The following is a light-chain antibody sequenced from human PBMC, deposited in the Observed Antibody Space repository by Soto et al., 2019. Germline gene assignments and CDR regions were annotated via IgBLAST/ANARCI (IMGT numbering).Light chain of an antibody. CDR3: QQYNSYSQT. J-gene: IGKJ1*01. CDR2: DAS. CDR1: QSISSW. V-gene: IGKV1-5*01. Sequence: DIQMTQSPSTLSASVGDRVTITCRASQSISSWLAWYQQKPGKAPKLLIYDASSLESGVPSRFNGSGSGTEFTLTISSLQPDDFATYCCQQYNSYSQTFGEGTKVEIK.